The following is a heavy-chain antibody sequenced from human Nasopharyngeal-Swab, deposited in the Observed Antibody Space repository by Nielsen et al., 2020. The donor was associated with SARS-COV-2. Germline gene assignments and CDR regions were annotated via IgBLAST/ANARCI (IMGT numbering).Heavy chain of an antibody. CDR3: TRVGSYYYFDY. J-gene: IGHJ4*02. CDR1: GFTFGDYA. V-gene: IGHV3-49*04. Sequence: GESLKISCTASGFTFGDYAMSWVRQAPGKGLEWVGFIRSKAYGGTTEYAASVKGRFTISRDDSKSIAYLQMNSLKTEDTAVYYCTRVGSYYYFDYWGQGTLVTVSS. D-gene: IGHD1-26*01. CDR2: IRSKAYGGTT.